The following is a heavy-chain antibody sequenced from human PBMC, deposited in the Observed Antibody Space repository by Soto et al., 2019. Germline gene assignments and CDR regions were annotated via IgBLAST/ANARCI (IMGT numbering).Heavy chain of an antibody. CDR2: IYYSGST. J-gene: IGHJ3*02. CDR1: GGSISSYY. D-gene: IGHD3-3*01. CDR3: ASDSKPSKYDFWSGYFNAFDI. Sequence: SETLSLTCTVSGGSISSYYWSWIRQPPGKGLEWIGYIYYSGSTNYNPSLKSRVTISVDTSKNQFSLKLSSVTAADTAVYYCASDSKPSKYDFWSGYFNAFDIWGQGTMVTVSS. V-gene: IGHV4-59*01.